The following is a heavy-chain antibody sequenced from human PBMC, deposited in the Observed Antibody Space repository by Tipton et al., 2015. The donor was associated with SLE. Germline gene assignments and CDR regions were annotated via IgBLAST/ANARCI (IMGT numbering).Heavy chain of an antibody. D-gene: IGHD2-21*02. J-gene: IGHJ6*03. CDR3: ARGGLTYGYYYYMDV. CDR1: GDSISRSY. CDR2: IYDSGNT. Sequence: TLSLTCAVSGDSISRSYWSWIRQPPGKGLEWIGYIYDSGNTKYNPSLERRVTISEDTSKNQFSLELSSVTAADTAVYYCARGGLTYGYYYYMDVWGKGTTVTVSS. V-gene: IGHV4-59*12.